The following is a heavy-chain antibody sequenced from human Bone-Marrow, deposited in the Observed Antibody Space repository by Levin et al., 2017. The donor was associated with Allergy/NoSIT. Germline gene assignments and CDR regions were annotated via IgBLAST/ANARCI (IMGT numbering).Heavy chain of an antibody. CDR3: AKDVRLIRYFDY. CDR1: GFTFSSYG. Sequence: GGSLRLSCAASGFTFSSYGMHWVRQAPGKGLEWVAVISYDGSNKYYADSVKGRFTISRDNSKNTLYLQMNSLRAEDTAVYYCAKDVRLIRYFDYWGQGTLVTVSS. V-gene: IGHV3-30*18. CDR2: ISYDGSNK. J-gene: IGHJ4*02. D-gene: IGHD3-16*01.